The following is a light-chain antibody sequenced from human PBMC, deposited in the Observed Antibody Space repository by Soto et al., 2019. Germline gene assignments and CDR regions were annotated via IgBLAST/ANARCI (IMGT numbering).Light chain of an antibody. CDR2: EVS. V-gene: IGLV2-14*01. J-gene: IGLJ1*01. Sequence: QSALTQPASVSGSPGQSITISCTGTISDVGGYDYVSWYQQHPGKAPRLVIFEVSYRPSGVSNRFSGSKSGNTASLTISGLQAEDEAEYYCSSCTSTSTCLFGTGTKLTVL. CDR1: ISDVGGYDY. CDR3: SSCTSTSTCL.